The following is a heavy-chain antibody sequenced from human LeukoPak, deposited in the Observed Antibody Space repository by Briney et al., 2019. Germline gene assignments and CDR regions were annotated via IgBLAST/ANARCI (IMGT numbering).Heavy chain of an antibody. Sequence: SETLSLTCTVSGVSIGSHYWSWIRQSPGKGLQWIGCVYNSGTTVYNPSLTGRVTISVDTSKNQYSLNLRSVTAADAAVYYCARDAYWGQGILVTVSS. V-gene: IGHV4-59*11. CDR1: GVSIGSHY. CDR2: VYNSGTT. CDR3: ARDAY. J-gene: IGHJ4*02.